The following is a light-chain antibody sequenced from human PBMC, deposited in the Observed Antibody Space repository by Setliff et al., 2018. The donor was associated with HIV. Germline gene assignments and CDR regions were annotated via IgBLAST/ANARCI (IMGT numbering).Light chain of an antibody. CDR2: DDS. CDR1: SSDVGGYNY. Sequence: QSALTQPASVSGSPGQSITISCTGTSSDVGGYNYVSWYQQHPGKAPKLMIYDDSKRPSGVSNRFSGSKSGNTASLTISGLQAEDEADYHCSSYTSSSTLKIFGGGTKVTVL. V-gene: IGLV2-14*01. CDR3: SSYTSSSTLKI. J-gene: IGLJ2*01.